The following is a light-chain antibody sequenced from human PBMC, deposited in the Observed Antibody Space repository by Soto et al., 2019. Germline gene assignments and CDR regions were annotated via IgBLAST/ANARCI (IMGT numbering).Light chain of an antibody. CDR3: PQDHSSPQT. J-gene: IGKJ2*01. CDR1: QSVSCTY. V-gene: IGKV3-20*01. Sequence: IVLTQSPGTLSLSPGDRATLSCRASQSVSCTYLAWFQQKPGQAPRLIIYGASNRATGIPDRFSGSGSGTDFTLSISCLEPEDLAVYYCPQDHSSPQTFGQGTKLEIK. CDR2: GAS.